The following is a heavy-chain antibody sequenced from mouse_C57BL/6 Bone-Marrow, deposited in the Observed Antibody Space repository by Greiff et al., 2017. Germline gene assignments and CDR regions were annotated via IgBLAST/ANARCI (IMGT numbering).Heavy chain of an antibody. CDR2: IDPSDSYT. CDR1: GYTFTSYW. Sequence: VQLQQPGAELVRPGTSVKLSCKASGYTFTSYWMHWVKQRPGQGLEWIGVIDPSDSYTNYNQKFKGKATLTVDKSSSTAYMQLSSLTSEDSAVYYCARFDDGYSYYAMDYWGQGTSVTVSS. CDR3: ARFDDGYSYYAMDY. V-gene: IGHV1-59*01. J-gene: IGHJ4*01. D-gene: IGHD2-3*01.